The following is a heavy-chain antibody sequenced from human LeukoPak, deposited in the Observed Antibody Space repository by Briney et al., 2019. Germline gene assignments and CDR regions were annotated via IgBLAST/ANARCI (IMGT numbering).Heavy chain of an antibody. CDR1: GGSFSGYY. CDR3: ARDKLWFNY. Sequence: PSETLSLTCAVYGGSFSGYYWSWIRQPPGKGLEWIGEINHSGSTNYNPSLKSRVTISVDTSKNQFSLKLSSVTAADTAVYYCARDKLWFNYWGQGTLVTVSS. V-gene: IGHV4-34*01. J-gene: IGHJ4*02. D-gene: IGHD5-18*01. CDR2: INHSGST.